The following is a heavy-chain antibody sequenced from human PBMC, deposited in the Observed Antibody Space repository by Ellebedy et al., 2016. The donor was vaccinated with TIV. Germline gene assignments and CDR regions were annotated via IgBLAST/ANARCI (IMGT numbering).Heavy chain of an antibody. D-gene: IGHD6-13*01. V-gene: IGHV3-23*01. J-gene: IGHJ4*02. CDR3: AKSGGQLGAPLDY. CDR1: GFTFSSYA. Sequence: GGSLRLSXAASGFTFSSYAMSWVRQAPGTGLEWVSAISGSGGSTYYADSVKGRFTISRDNSKNTLYLQMNSLRAEDTAVYYCAKSGGQLGAPLDYWGQGTLVTVSS. CDR2: ISGSGGST.